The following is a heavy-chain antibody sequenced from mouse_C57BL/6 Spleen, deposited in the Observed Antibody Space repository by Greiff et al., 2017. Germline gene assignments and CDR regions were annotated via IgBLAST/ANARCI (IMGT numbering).Heavy chain of an antibody. V-gene: IGHV5-4*01. Sequence: DVMLVESGGGLVKPGGSLKLSCAASGFTFSSYAMSWVRQTPEKRLEWVATISDGGSYTYYPDNVKGRFTISRDNAKNNLYLQMSHLKSEDTAMYYCARDQADYYGSRGFAYWGQGTLVTVSA. D-gene: IGHD1-1*01. CDR1: GFTFSSYA. CDR3: ARDQADYYGSRGFAY. CDR2: ISDGGSYT. J-gene: IGHJ3*01.